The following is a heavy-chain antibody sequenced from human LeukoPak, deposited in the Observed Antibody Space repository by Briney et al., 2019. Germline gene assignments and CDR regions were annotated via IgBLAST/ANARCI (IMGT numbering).Heavy chain of an antibody. D-gene: IGHD4-23*01. J-gene: IGHJ4*02. Sequence: TGGSLRLSCAASGFTFSSYAMSWVRQAPGKGLEWVSAISGSGGATYYADSVKGRFTISRDNSKNTLYLQMNSLRAEDTAVYYCARDSGGNSFDYWGQGTLVTVSS. CDR2: ISGSGGAT. CDR1: GFTFSSYA. CDR3: ARDSGGNSFDY. V-gene: IGHV3-23*01.